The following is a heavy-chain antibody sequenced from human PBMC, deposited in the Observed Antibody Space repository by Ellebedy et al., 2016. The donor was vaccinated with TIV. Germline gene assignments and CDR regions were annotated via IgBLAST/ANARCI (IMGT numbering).Heavy chain of an antibody. Sequence: ASVKVSCXASGGSFSSFAISWVRQAPGQGLEWMGGTIPIFDTPNYAQSFQGRLTITADESTSTAYMELNSLTSDDTAIYYCAHDYGDLWGRGILVTVSS. D-gene: IGHD4-17*01. J-gene: IGHJ2*01. CDR3: AHDYGDL. CDR1: GGSFSSFA. V-gene: IGHV1-69*13. CDR2: TIPIFDTP.